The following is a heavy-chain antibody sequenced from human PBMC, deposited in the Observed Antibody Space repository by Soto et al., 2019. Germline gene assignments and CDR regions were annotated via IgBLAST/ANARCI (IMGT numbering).Heavy chain of an antibody. D-gene: IGHD3-22*01. CDR2: IYYSGST. CDR1: GGSVSSGSYY. V-gene: IGHV4-61*01. Sequence: QVQLQESGPGLVKPSETLSLTCTVSGGSVSSGSYYWSWIRQPPGKGLEWIGYIYYSGSTNYNPDRKSRVTTSVDTSKTQFTLKLSSVTAADTAVYDCARGVITMIVDRSYGMDVWGQGTTVTVSS. CDR3: ARGVITMIVDRSYGMDV. J-gene: IGHJ6*02.